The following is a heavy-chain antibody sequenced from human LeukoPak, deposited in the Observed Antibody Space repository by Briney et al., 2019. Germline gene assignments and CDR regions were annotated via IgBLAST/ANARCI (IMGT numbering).Heavy chain of an antibody. CDR3: ARDGDSSGYYDLGY. CDR2: ISSSSSYI. J-gene: IGHJ4*02. Sequence: GGSLRLSCAASGFTFSSYSMNWVRQAPGKGLEWVSSISSSSSYIYYADSVKGRFTISRDNAKNSLYLQMNSLRAEDTAVYYCARDGDSSGYYDLGYWGQGTLVTVSS. V-gene: IGHV3-21*01. D-gene: IGHD3-22*01. CDR1: GFTFSSYS.